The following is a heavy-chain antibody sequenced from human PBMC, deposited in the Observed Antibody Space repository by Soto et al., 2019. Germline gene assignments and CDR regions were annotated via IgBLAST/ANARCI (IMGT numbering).Heavy chain of an antibody. V-gene: IGHV3-11*01. D-gene: IGHD3-10*01. CDR2: ISSSGSTI. Sequence: SGGSLRLSCAASGFTFSDYYMSWIRQAPGKGLEWVSYISSSGSTIYYADSVKGRFTISRDNAKNSLYLQMNSLRAEDTAVYYCARAQVWGVSYYYYYGMDVWGQGTTVTVS. J-gene: IGHJ6*02. CDR1: GFTFSDYY. CDR3: ARAQVWGVSYYYYYGMDV.